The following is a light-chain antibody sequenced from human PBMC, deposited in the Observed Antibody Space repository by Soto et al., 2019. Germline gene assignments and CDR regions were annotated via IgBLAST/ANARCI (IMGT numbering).Light chain of an antibody. CDR3: FSYAGTSSSYV. CDR1: SSDVGAHNY. Sequence: QSALSQPRSVSVSPGQSVTISCTGTSSDVGAHNYVSWYQQHPGKAPKLIIYDVTKWPSGVPDRFSGSKSGNTASLTISGLQADDEADYYCFSYAGTSSSYVFGTGTKVTVL. CDR2: DVT. V-gene: IGLV2-11*01. J-gene: IGLJ1*01.